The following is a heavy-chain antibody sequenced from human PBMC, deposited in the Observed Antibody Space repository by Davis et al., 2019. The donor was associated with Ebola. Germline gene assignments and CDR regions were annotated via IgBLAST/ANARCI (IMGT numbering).Heavy chain of an antibody. D-gene: IGHD3-10*01. CDR1: GFTFSSYG. CDR2: IWYDGSNE. V-gene: IGHV3-33*01. J-gene: IGHJ4*02. Sequence: GESLKISCAASGFTFSSYGMHWVRQAPGKGLEWVAVIWYDGSNEDYADSVKGRFTISRDNSKNTLYLQMNSLRAEDTAVYYCARDFGGGTFGRYFDYWGQGTLVTVSS. CDR3: ARDFGGGTFGRYFDY.